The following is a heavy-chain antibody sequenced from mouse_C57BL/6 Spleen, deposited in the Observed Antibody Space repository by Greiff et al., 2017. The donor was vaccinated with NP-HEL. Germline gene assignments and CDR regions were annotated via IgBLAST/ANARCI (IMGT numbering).Heavy chain of an antibody. Sequence: QVQLKQSGAELMKPGASVKLSCKATGYTFTGYWIEWVKQRPGHGLEWIGEILPGSGSTNYNEKFKGKATFTAATSSNTAYMQLSSLTTEDSAIYYCARDYYYGGRTGFAYWGQGTLVTVSA. V-gene: IGHV1-9*01. D-gene: IGHD1-1*01. CDR2: ILPGSGST. CDR1: GYTFTGYW. J-gene: IGHJ3*01. CDR3: ARDYYYGGRTGFAY.